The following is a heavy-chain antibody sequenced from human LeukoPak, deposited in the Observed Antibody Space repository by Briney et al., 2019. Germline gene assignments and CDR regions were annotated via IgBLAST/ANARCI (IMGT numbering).Heavy chain of an antibody. CDR1: GFTFNTYT. Sequence: GGSLRLSCAASGFTFNTYTITWLRQPPPKGLEWVSLISRVEDVTYYADSVKGRFTISRDSSKNTLYLQLHSLRAEDTAVYYYAARPGEEAVPYDYWGQGTLVSVSS. V-gene: IGHV3-23*01. J-gene: IGHJ4*02. D-gene: IGHD3-10*01. CDR3: AARPGEEAVPYDY. CDR2: ISRVEDVT.